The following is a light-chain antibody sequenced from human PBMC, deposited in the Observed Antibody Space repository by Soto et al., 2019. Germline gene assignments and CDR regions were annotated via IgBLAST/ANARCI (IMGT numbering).Light chain of an antibody. CDR2: GVS. CDR1: SSDIGGSEY. CDR3: YSSRSSSTTFYV. Sequence: QSALTQPASVSGSPGQSITISCAGTSSDIGGSEYVAWYQQHPGKAPKLMIYGVSNRPSGVSNRFSGSKSGNTASMTISGLQAEDEADYFCYSSRSSSTTFYVFGTGIKVIVL. J-gene: IGLJ1*01. V-gene: IGLV2-14*03.